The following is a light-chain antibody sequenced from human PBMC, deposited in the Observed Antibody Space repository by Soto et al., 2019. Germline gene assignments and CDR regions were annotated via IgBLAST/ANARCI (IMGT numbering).Light chain of an antibody. Sequence: QSVLTQPPSASGSLGQSVTISCTGTRSDIGTYDYVSWYQQHPGRPPKLIIFEVSKRPSGVPDRFSGSKSGNTASLIVSGLQPDDEAEYHCTSYTGDDFTFIFGAGTKVTVL. J-gene: IGLJ1*01. CDR3: TSYTGDDFTFI. CDR1: RSDIGTYDY. CDR2: EVS. V-gene: IGLV2-8*01.